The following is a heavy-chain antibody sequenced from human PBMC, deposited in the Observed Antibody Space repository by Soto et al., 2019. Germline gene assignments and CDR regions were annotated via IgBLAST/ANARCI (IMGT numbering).Heavy chain of an antibody. V-gene: IGHV2-5*01. CDR1: GFSLTTNTAA. CDR2: AYGYDDK. Sequence: QITLQESGPTLVKPTQTLTLTCTFSGFSLTTNTAAVGWVRQPPGKALEWLAIAYGYDDKFYNPSLKSRLTIIKDTSKSQVVLMLTNVDPVDTATYFGVRRSDPYYFDYWSQGTLVTVSS. J-gene: IGHJ4*02. CDR3: VRRSDPYYFDY.